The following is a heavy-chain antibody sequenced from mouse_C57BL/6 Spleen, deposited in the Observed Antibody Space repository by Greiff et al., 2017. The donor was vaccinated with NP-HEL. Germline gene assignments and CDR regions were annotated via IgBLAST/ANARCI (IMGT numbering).Heavy chain of an antibody. CDR2: INPNNGGT. D-gene: IGHD2-4*01. V-gene: IGHV1-18*01. CDR1: GYTFTDYN. CDR3: ARMRLRLQYYFDY. Sequence: EVKLQQSGPELVKPGASVKIPCKASGYTFTDYNMDWVKQSHGKSLEWIGDINPNNGGTIYNQKFKGKATLTVDKSSSTAYMELRSLTSEDTAVYYCARMRLRLQYYFDYWGQGTTLTVSS. J-gene: IGHJ2*01.